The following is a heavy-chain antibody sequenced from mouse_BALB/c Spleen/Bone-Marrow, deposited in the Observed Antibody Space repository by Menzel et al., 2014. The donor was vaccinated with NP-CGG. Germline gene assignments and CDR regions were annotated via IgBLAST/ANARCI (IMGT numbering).Heavy chain of an antibody. V-gene: IGHV1-82*01. CDR1: GYAFSSSW. CDR3: ARSDGYRAMDY. J-gene: IGHJ4*01. CDR2: IFPGDGDT. D-gene: IGHD2-3*01. Sequence: QVQLQQPGPELVKPGASVKTSCKASGYAFSSSWMNWVKQRPGQGLEWIGRIFPGDGDTYYNGKFKGKATLTADKSSSTAYMQLSSLTSVDSAVYFCARSDGYRAMDYWGQGTSVTVSS.